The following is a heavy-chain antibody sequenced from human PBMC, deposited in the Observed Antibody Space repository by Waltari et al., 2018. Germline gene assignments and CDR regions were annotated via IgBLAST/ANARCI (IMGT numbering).Heavy chain of an antibody. CDR1: GASISISTHY. CDR3: ARSFGGSGSYKFDT. V-gene: IGHV4-39*02. J-gene: IGHJ4*02. Sequence: RLQESGPGRMKPSETLSLICTVSGASISISTHYWGWIRQTPGMGPEWIGSVHCTGKTYNNPSLESRVSLSVDTSKNLFSLELTSVTAADTATYFCARSFGGSGSYKFDTWGRGILVSVSS. D-gene: IGHD3-10*01. CDR2: VHCTGKT.